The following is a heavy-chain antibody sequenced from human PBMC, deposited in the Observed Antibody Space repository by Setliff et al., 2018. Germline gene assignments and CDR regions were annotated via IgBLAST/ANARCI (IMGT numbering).Heavy chain of an antibody. CDR3: ATGSGDSSGYYPGLDYYYYMDV. D-gene: IGHD3-22*01. Sequence: GASVKVSCKASGGTFSSYAISWVRQAPGQGLEWMGGIIPIFGTANYAQKFQGRVTITADESTSTAYMELSSLRSEDTAVYYCATGSGDSSGYYPGLDYYYYMDVWGKGTTVTVSS. J-gene: IGHJ6*03. CDR2: IIPIFGTA. V-gene: IGHV1-69*13. CDR1: GGTFSSYA.